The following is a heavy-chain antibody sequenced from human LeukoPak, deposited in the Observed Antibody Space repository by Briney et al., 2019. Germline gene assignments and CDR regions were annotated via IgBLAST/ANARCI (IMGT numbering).Heavy chain of an antibody. CDR3: ARVRTDSNGWYHFDY. CDR2: ISSSSSYI. V-gene: IGHV3-21*01. D-gene: IGHD6-19*01. CDR1: GFTFNSYS. J-gene: IGHJ4*02. Sequence: GGSLRLSCAASGFTFNSYSMNWVRQAPGKGLEWVSSISSSSSYIYYADSVKGRFTISRDNAKNSLYLQMNSLRDEDTAVYYCARVRTDSNGWYHFDYWGQGTLVTVSS.